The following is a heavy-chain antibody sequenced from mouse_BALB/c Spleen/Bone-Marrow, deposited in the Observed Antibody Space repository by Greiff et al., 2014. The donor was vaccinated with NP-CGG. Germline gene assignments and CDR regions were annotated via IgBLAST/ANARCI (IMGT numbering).Heavy chain of an antibody. CDR2: INPSNGRT. CDR1: GYTFTSYW. V-gene: IGHV1S81*02. J-gene: IGHJ3*01. CDR3: SRYATTSYWFAY. D-gene: IGHD2-12*01. Sequence: QVQLQQSGAELVKPGASVKLSCKASGYTFTSYWMHWVKQRPGQGLEWIGEINPSNGRTNYNEKFKNKATLTVDKSSSTAYMQHSSLTSEDSAVYYCSRYATTSYWFAYWGQGTLVTVSA.